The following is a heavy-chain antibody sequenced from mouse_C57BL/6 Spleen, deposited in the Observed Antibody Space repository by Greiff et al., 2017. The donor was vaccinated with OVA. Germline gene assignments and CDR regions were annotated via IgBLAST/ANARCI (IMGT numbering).Heavy chain of an antibody. V-gene: IGHV1-55*01. Sequence: QVQLKQPGAELVKPGASVKMSCKASGYTFTSYWITWVKQRPGQGLEWIGDIYPGSGSTNYNEKFKSKATLTVDTSSSTAYMQLSSLTSEDSAVYYCARFNYYGSSSDYWGQGTTLTVSS. J-gene: IGHJ2*01. CDR1: GYTFTSYW. D-gene: IGHD1-1*01. CDR3: ARFNYYGSSSDY. CDR2: IYPGSGST.